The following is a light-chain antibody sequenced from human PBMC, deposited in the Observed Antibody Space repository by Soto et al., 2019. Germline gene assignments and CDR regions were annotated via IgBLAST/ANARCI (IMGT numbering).Light chain of an antibody. Sequence: DIQMTQSPSTLSGSVGDRVTITCRASQTISSWLAWYQQKPGKAPKLLIYEASTLKSGVPSRFSGSGSGTEFTLTISSLQPDDFATYYCQQCFWHWTFGQGTKVDIK. V-gene: IGKV1-5*03. J-gene: IGKJ1*01. CDR2: EAS. CDR3: QQCFWHWT. CDR1: QTISSW.